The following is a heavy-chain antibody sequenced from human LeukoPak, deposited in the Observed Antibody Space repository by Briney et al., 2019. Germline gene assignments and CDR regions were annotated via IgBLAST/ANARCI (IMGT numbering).Heavy chain of an antibody. CDR1: GYSISSGYF. CDR2: IYHSGST. J-gene: IGHJ4*02. D-gene: IGHD7-27*01. V-gene: IGHV4-38-2*01. CDR3: ARQCGLPGAIDY. Sequence: SETLSLTCAVSGYSISSGYFWAWIRQPPGKGLEWIGSIYHSGSTSYNPSLKSRVTISVDTSKNQLSLKLSSVTAADTAVYYCARQCGLPGAIDYWGQGTLVTVFS.